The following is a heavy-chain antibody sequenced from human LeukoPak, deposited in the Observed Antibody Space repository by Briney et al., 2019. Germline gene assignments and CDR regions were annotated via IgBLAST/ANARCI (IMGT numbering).Heavy chain of an antibody. Sequence: GRSLRLSCAASGFTFSSYAMHWVRQAPGKGLEWVAVISYDGSNKYYADSVKGRLTISRDNSKNTLYLQMNSLRAEDTAVYYCARVGSDSSGWYGSGGWDYWGQGTLVTVSS. CDR2: ISYDGSNK. V-gene: IGHV3-30-3*01. D-gene: IGHD6-19*01. J-gene: IGHJ4*02. CDR1: GFTFSSYA. CDR3: ARVGSDSSGWYGSGGWDY.